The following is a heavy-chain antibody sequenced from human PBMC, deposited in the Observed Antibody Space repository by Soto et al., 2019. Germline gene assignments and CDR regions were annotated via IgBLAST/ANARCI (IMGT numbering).Heavy chain of an antibody. J-gene: IGHJ5*02. D-gene: IGHD1-7*01. V-gene: IGHV4-59*01. CDR1: GGSISSYY. Sequence: SETLSLTCTASGGSISSYYWSWIRQPPGKGQEWIGYIYYSGSTNYNPSLKSRVTISVDTSKNQFSLKLSSVTAADTAVYYCAREYNWNSGWFDPWAREPWSPSPQ. CDR3: AREYNWNSGWFDP. CDR2: IYYSGST.